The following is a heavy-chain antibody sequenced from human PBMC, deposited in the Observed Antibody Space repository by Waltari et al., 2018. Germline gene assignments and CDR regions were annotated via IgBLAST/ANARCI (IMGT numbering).Heavy chain of an antibody. D-gene: IGHD1-1*01. CDR3: ASPNLREDYYYYYMDV. CDR1: GYSISSGYY. J-gene: IGHJ6*03. V-gene: IGHV4-38-2*02. Sequence: QVQLQESGPGLVKPSETLSLTGTVSGYSISSGYYWGWIRQPPGKGLQWIWSIYHSGATYSNPSLMMRFTISVDTSKNQFSLKLSSVPAADTAVYYCASPNLREDYYYYYMDVWGTGTTVTVSS. CDR2: IYHSGAT.